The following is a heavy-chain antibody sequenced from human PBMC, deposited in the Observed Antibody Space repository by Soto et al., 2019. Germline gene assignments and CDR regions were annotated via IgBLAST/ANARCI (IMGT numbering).Heavy chain of an antibody. D-gene: IGHD6-13*01. CDR1: GGSFSGYY. CDR2: INHSGST. J-gene: IGHJ6*02. Sequence: SETLSLTCAVYGGSFSGYYWSWIRQPPGKGLEWIGEINHSGSTNYNPSLKSRVTISVDTSKNQFSLNLSSVTAADTAVYYCAGGRGRQQLVMSYYYGMDVWGQGTTVTGSS. V-gene: IGHV4-34*01. CDR3: AGGRGRQQLVMSYYYGMDV.